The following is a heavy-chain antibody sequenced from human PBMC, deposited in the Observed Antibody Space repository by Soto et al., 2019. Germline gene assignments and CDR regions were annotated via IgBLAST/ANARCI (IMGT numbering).Heavy chain of an antibody. J-gene: IGHJ5*02. Sequence: GASVKVSCKASGYTFTSYGISWVRQAPGQGLEWMGWISAYNGNTNYAQKLQGRVTMTTDTSTSTAYMELRSLRSDDTAVYYCATYPYSHPVGWFDPCGQGTLVTVSS. D-gene: IGHD3-16*01. V-gene: IGHV1-18*01. CDR3: ATYPYSHPVGWFDP. CDR2: ISAYNGNT. CDR1: GYTFTSYG.